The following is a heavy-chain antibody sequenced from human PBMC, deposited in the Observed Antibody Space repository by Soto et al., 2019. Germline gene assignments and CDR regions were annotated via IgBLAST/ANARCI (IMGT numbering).Heavy chain of an antibody. J-gene: IGHJ5*02. CDR1: GFTISTYW. CDR3: ASIPPNFVGLWLGP. Sequence: GGSLRLSCAASGFTISTYWMHWVRQVPGKGLVWVSRIKSDGSVTNYVDSVEGRFTISRDNAKNTVYLQMNNLTAEDTAVYYCASIPPNFVGLWLGPWGQGTLVTVSS. V-gene: IGHV3-74*01. D-gene: IGHD2-2*02. CDR2: IKSDGSVT.